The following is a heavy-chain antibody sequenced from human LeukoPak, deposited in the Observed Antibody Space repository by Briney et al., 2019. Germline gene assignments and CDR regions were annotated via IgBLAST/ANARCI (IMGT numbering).Heavy chain of an antibody. CDR3: AKDGGLWVSAHWGDS. J-gene: IGHJ4*02. V-gene: IGHV3-23*01. CDR1: GFTFSSYT. Sequence: GGSLRLSCAASGFTFSSYTMSWVRQAPGKGLEWVSTITTSDGNTYYADSVKGRFTVSRDNSEDTLFLQMNSLRAEDTAVYYCAKDGGLWVSAHWGDSWGRGTLVTVPS. CDR2: ITTSDGNT. D-gene: IGHD7-27*01.